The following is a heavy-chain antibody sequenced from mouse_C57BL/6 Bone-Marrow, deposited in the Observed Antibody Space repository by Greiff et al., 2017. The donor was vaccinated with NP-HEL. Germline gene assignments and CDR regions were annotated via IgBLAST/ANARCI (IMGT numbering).Heavy chain of an antibody. V-gene: IGHV1-72*01. D-gene: IGHD2-5*01. J-gene: IGHJ4*01. CDR2: IDPNSGGT. Sequence: QVQLQQSGAELARPGASVKLSCKASGYTFTSYWMHWVKQRPGRGLEWIGRIDPNSGGTKYNEKFKSKATLTVDKPSSTAYMQLSSLTSEDSAVYYCARRGAYSNYVNYAMDYWGQGTSVTVSS. CDR3: ARRGAYSNYVNYAMDY. CDR1: GYTFTSYW.